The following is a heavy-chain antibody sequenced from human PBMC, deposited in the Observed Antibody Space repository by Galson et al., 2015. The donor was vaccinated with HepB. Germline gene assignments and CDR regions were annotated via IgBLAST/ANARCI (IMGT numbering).Heavy chain of an antibody. CDR2: TDPNSGDT. J-gene: IGHJ4*02. D-gene: IGHD3-22*01. CDR1: GYTFNGYY. CDR3: VRGKYYYDSSGYFAY. Sequence: SVKVSCKASGYTFNGYYMHWVRQAPGQGLEWMGRTDPNSGDTNYAQKFQDRVSMTRDSSISTAYMELTRLRSDDTAVYYCVRGKYYYDSSGYFAYWGQGTLVTISS. V-gene: IGHV1-2*06.